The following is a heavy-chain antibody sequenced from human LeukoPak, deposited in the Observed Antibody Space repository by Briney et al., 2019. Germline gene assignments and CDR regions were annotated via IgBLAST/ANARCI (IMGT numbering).Heavy chain of an antibody. CDR1: GFTFSSYS. CDR2: ISSSSSYI. V-gene: IGHV3-21*01. CDR3: ARSRMVRGVSRYGPWFDY. J-gene: IGHJ4*02. Sequence: GGSLRLSCAASGFTFSSYSMNWVRQAPGKGLEWVSSISSSSSYIHYADSVKGRFTISRDNAKNSLYLQMNSLRAEDTAVYYCARSRMVRGVSRYGPWFDYWGQGTLVTVSS. D-gene: IGHD3-10*01.